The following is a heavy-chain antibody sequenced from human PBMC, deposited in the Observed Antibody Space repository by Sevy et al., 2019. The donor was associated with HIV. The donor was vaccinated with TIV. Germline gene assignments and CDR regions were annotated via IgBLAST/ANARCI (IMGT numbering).Heavy chain of an antibody. CDR2: ISWNSGSI. J-gene: IGHJ3*02. Sequence: GGSLRLSCAASGFTFDDYAMHWVRQAPGKGLEWVSGISWNSGSIGYAASVKGRFTISRDNAKNSLYLQMNSLRAEDMALYYCAKDRYYYDSSGAFDIWGQGTMVTVSS. D-gene: IGHD3-22*01. CDR1: GFTFDDYA. V-gene: IGHV3-9*03. CDR3: AKDRYYYDSSGAFDI.